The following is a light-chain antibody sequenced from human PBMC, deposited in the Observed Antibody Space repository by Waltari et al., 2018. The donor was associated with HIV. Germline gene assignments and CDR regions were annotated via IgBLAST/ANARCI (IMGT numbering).Light chain of an antibody. CDR2: AAS. Sequence: IVMTQSPATLSLSRGERATLSCRASQSVSSTYLSWYQQKPGQAPRLLIYAASTRATGIPARFGGSGSGTDFTLTSSSLQPEDFAVYYCQQDYNLPWTFGQGTKVEI. V-gene: IGKV3D-7*01. CDR1: QSVSSTY. J-gene: IGKJ1*01. CDR3: QQDYNLPWT.